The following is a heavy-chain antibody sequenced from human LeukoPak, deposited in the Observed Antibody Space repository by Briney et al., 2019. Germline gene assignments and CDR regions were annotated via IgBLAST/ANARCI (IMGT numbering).Heavy chain of an antibody. CDR3: TRAKDGRGYYPGDAFDI. D-gene: IGHD3-22*01. CDR1: GYSFTNYW. V-gene: IGHV5-51*01. J-gene: IGHJ3*02. CDR2: IYPGDSDT. Sequence: GESLKISCKGSGYSFTNYWIGWVRQMPGKGLEWMGIIYPGDSDTKYSPSFQGQVTISADKSISTACLQWRSLKASDTAMYYCTRAKDGRGYYPGDAFDIWGQGTMVIVSS.